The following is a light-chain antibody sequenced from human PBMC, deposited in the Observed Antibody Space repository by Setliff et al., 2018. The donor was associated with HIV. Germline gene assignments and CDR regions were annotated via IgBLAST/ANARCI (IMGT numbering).Light chain of an antibody. CDR1: SSDVGGYNF. CDR3: NSYTNTNTLGV. Sequence: QSVLTQPASVSGSPGQSITISCTGTSSDVGGYNFVAWYQQHPGQAPKLLIYDVSNRPSGVSNRFSGSKSGNTASLTISGLQAEDEADYYCNSYTNTNTLGVFGTGTKGTVL. V-gene: IGLV2-14*03. J-gene: IGLJ1*01. CDR2: DVS.